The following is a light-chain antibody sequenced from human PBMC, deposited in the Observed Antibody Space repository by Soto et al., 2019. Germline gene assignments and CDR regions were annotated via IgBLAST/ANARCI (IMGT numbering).Light chain of an antibody. Sequence: EIVMTQSPATLSVSPGERATLSCRASQSVSSNLSWYQQKPGQAPRLLIYGASTRATGIPARFSGSGSGTEFTLTISILQSEDFAVYYCQLYNNWPQTFGQGTKVEIK. J-gene: IGKJ1*01. V-gene: IGKV3-15*01. CDR3: QLYNNWPQT. CDR1: QSVSSN. CDR2: GAS.